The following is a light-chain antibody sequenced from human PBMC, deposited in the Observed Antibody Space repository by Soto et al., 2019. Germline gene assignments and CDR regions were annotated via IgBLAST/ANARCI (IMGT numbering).Light chain of an antibody. CDR1: SGHSSYA. V-gene: IGLV4-69*02. CDR2: VSSDGSH. CDR3: QTWGTGIRV. J-gene: IGLJ2*01. Sequence: QLVLTQSPSASASLGASVKLTCTLNSGHSSYAIAWHQQRPEKGPRYLMKVSSDGSHSKGDGIPDRFSGSSSGAERYLTISSRQSEDEADYYCQTWGTGIRVFGGGTKLTVL.